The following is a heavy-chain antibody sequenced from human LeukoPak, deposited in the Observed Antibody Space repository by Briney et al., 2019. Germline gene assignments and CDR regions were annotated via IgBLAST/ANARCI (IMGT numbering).Heavy chain of an antibody. Sequence: GGSLRLSCAASGFTFSDYYMSWIRQAPGKGLEWVGFIRSKAYGGTTEYAASVKGRFTISRDDSKSIAYLQMNSLKTEDTAVYYCTRDLHDYYDSSDTFDYWGQGTLVTVSS. CDR2: IRSKAYGGTT. CDR3: TRDLHDYYDSSDTFDY. CDR1: GFTFSDYY. D-gene: IGHD3-22*01. V-gene: IGHV3-49*03. J-gene: IGHJ4*02.